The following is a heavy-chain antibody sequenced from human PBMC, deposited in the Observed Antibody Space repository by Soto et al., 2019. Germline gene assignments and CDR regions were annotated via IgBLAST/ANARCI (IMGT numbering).Heavy chain of an antibody. CDR1: GFTFSSYA. CDR3: AKRRGAGGHFDY. CDR2: VSSGGST. J-gene: IGHJ4*02. D-gene: IGHD2-15*01. V-gene: IGHV3-23*01. Sequence: DVQLLESGGGLVQPEGSLRLSCAASGFTFSSYAIGWVRQGPGKGLEWVAVVSSGGSTHYADSVRGRFTISRDNSKNTLSLQMNSLTAEDTAVYFCAKRRGAGGHFDYWGQGALVTVSS.